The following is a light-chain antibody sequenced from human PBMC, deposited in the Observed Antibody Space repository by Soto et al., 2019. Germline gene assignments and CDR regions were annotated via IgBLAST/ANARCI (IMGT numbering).Light chain of an antibody. CDR3: HWRPGFS. CDR1: QSIGPY. J-gene: IGKJ4*01. CDR2: DAS. V-gene: IGKV3-11*01. Sequence: EVVLTQSPAILSLSPGARATLSFRASQSIGPYLASYQQKPGQPPRLLIFDASHRANEIPPRFSGSWSGTDFIFAISALEPEQFAYEDDHWRPGFSFGGGTKVEMK.